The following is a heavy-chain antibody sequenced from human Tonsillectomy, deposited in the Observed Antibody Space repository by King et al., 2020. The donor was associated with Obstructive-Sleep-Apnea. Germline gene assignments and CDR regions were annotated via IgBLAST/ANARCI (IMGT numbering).Heavy chain of an antibody. V-gene: IGHV3-9*01. CDR3: AKDTTPHVFYYFDY. D-gene: IGHD2-15*01. J-gene: IGHJ4*02. Sequence: VQLVESGGGLVQPGRSLRLSCAASVFTFDDYAMHWVRQAPGKGLEWVSGISWNSDSINYADSVKGRFTISRDNAKNSLYLQMNSLRTEDTALYYCAKDTTPHVFYYFDYWGQGTLVTVSS. CDR1: VFTFDDYA. CDR2: ISWNSDSI.